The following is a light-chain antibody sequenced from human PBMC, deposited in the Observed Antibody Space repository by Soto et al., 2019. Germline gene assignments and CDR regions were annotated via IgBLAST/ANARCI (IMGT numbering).Light chain of an antibody. V-gene: IGKV1-5*03. Sequence: IQLTQSPSSLSASLGQRVTVTWRPSQSISSWLAWYQQKPGKAPKLLIYKASSLESGVPSRFSGSGSGTEFTLTISSLQPDDFATYYCQQYNSYPLTFGGGTKVDI. CDR3: QQYNSYPLT. J-gene: IGKJ4*01. CDR1: QSISSW. CDR2: KAS.